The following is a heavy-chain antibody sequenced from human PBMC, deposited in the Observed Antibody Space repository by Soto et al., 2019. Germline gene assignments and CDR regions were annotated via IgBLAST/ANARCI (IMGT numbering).Heavy chain of an antibody. V-gene: IGHV5-51*01. Sequence: PGAALKMSCKGSGYSFTSYWIGWVRQIPGKGLQWMGIIYRGDSDTRYSPSFQGQVTLSADKSISTAYRQWSSLKASDTAMDYCARRHGDTAMPIDYWGQGTLVTLSS. CDR2: IYRGDSDT. J-gene: IGHJ4*02. CDR3: ARRHGDTAMPIDY. CDR1: GYSFTSYW. D-gene: IGHD5-18*01.